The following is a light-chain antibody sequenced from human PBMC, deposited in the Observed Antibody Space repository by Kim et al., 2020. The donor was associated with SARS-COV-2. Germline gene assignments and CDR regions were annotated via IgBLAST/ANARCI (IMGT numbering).Light chain of an antibody. J-gene: IGLJ3*02. CDR1: SHTMGAYDF. CDR3: SSYIRSSSFG. V-gene: IGLV2-14*04. CDR2: DVS. Sequence: HSITISCTATSHTMGAYDFVSWYQQHPGKPPKLILYDVSERPSGVSFRFSGSKSGNTASLTISGLQPDDDADYYCSSYIRSSSFGFGGGTQLTVL.